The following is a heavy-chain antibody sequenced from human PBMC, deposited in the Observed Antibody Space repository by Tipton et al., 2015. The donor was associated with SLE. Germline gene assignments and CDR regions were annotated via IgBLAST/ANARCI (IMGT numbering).Heavy chain of an antibody. V-gene: IGHV4-59*12. Sequence: TLSLTCTVSGGSISNYYWSWIRQPPGKGLEWIGYIYYSGNTNYNPSLKSRVSISVDTSKNQFSLKLSSVTAADTAVYYCARGDSNGYFAYWGQGTLVTVSS. CDR1: GGSISNYY. J-gene: IGHJ4*02. CDR3: ARGDSNGYFAY. D-gene: IGHD3-22*01. CDR2: IYYSGNT.